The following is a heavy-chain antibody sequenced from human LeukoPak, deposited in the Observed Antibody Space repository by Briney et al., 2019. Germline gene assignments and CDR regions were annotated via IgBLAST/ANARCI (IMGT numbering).Heavy chain of an antibody. V-gene: IGHV3-66*01. CDR3: AREGRGFGESQGMDV. CDR1: GFTVSSNY. Sequence: GGSLRLSCAASGFTVSSNYMSWVRQAPGKGLEWVSVIYSGGSTYYADSVKGRFTISRDNSKNTLYLQMNSLRAEDTAVYYCAREGRGFGESQGMDVWGQGTTVTVSS. J-gene: IGHJ6*02. CDR2: IYSGGST. D-gene: IGHD3-10*01.